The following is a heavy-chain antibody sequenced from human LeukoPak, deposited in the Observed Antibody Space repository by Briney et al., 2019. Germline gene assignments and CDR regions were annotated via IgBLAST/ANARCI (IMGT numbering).Heavy chain of an antibody. CDR2: IYSTGST. Sequence: SETLSLTCTVSGGSISSYYWSWIRQPAGKGLEWIGRIYSTGSTNYNPSLKSRVTISVDTSKNQFSLKLSSVTAADTAVYYCARGHYDFWSGYGVDPWGQGTLVTVSS. J-gene: IGHJ5*02. D-gene: IGHD3-3*01. V-gene: IGHV4-4*07. CDR3: ARGHYDFWSGYGVDP. CDR1: GGSISSYY.